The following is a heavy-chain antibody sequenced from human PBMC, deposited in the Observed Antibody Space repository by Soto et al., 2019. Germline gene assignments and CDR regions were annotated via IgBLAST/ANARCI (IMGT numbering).Heavy chain of an antibody. CDR2: ISYDGSNR. J-gene: IGHJ6*03. CDR3: AKGGVPAGMPGYYYMDV. Sequence: QVQLVESGGGVVQPGRSVRLSCAASGFTFSSFGMHWVRQAPGKGLEWVAIISYDGSNRYYGDSVKGRITISRDNSKNTVYLEMHSLRVEDTAVYYCAKGGVPAGMPGYYYMDVWGKGIAVNISS. CDR1: GFTFSSFG. D-gene: IGHD2-2*01. V-gene: IGHV3-30*18.